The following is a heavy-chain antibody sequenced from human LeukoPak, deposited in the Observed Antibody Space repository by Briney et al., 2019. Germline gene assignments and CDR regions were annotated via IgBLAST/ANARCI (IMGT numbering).Heavy chain of an antibody. V-gene: IGHV1-69*13. CDR2: ILPIFGTA. D-gene: IGHD4/OR15-4a*01. J-gene: IGHJ2*01. Sequence: GASVKVSCKASGGTFSNYAISWMRQAPGQGLEWMGGILPIFGTANYAQKFQGRVTISADESTSTAYMELSSLRSEDTAVYYCARGGDGGNYYWYLDLWGRGTLITVSS. CDR1: GGTFSNYA. CDR3: ARGGDGGNYYWYLDL.